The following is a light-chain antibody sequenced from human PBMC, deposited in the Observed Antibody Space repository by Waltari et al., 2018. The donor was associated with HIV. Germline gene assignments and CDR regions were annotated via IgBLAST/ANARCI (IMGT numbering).Light chain of an antibody. Sequence: QSALTQPPSASGSPGQSVTISCTGTSSDVGGYNSVSWYQQHPGKAPKPMIYEVSKRPSGVPDRFSGSKSGNTASRTVSGLQPEDEAYYYCISYAGINSPCVFGTGTKVTVL. CDR3: ISYAGINSPCV. CDR1: SSDVGGYNS. CDR2: EVS. V-gene: IGLV2-8*01. J-gene: IGLJ1*01.